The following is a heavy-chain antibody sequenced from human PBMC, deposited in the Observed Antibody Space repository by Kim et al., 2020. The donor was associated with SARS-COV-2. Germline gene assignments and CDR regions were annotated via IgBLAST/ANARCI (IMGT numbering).Heavy chain of an antibody. CDR1: GFTFSSYA. V-gene: IGHV3-23*01. D-gene: IGHD3-16*02. Sequence: GGSLRLSCAASGFTFSSYAMSWVRQAPGKGLEWVSAISGSGGSTYYADSVKGRFTISRDNSKNTLYLQMNSLRAEDTAVYYCAKDVASRLRLGELSLSYYFDYWGQGALVTVSS. CDR3: AKDVASRLRLGELSLSYYFDY. CDR2: ISGSGGST. J-gene: IGHJ4*02.